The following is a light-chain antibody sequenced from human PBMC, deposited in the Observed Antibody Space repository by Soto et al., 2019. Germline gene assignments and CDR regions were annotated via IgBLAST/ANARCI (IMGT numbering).Light chain of an antibody. CDR2: GAS. CDR1: QSVSSSY. J-gene: IGKJ4*01. V-gene: IGKV3-20*01. Sequence: EIVLTQSPGTLSLSPGERATLSCRASQSVSSSYLAWYQQKPGQAPRLLIYGASSRATGIPDRFSGSGSGTDFTLIISRLEPEDFAVYYCQQYGSPFGGGTKVEIK. CDR3: QQYGSP.